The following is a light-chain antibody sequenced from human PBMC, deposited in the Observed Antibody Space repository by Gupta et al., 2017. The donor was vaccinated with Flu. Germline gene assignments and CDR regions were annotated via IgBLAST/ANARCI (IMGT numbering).Light chain of an antibody. CDR1: QSISSW. Sequence: DIQMTQSPSTLSASVGDRVSITCRASQSISSWLAWYQQKPGKAPKVLIYKASSLESEVPSRFSGSGSGTEFTLTISSLQPDDFPTYYCQQENSYPVNFGGGTKVEIK. V-gene: IGKV1-5*03. J-gene: IGKJ4*01. CDR3: QQENSYPVN. CDR2: KAS.